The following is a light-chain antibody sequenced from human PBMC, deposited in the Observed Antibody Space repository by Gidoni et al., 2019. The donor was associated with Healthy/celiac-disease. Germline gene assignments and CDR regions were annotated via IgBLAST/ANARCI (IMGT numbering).Light chain of an antibody. CDR1: QSVSSY. J-gene: IGKJ2*01. Sequence: EIVLTQSPATLSLSPRERATLSRRASQSVSSYLAWYQQKPGQAPRLLIYDASNRATGIPARFSGSGSGTDFTLTISSLEPEDFAVYYCQQRSNWPRTFGQGTKLEIK. V-gene: IGKV3-11*01. CDR2: DAS. CDR3: QQRSNWPRT.